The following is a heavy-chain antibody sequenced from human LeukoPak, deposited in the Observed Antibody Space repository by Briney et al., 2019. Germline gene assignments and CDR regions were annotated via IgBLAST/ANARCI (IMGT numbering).Heavy chain of an antibody. CDR1: GGSISSGDYY. CDR3: ARDPTGYYYFDY. V-gene: IGHV4-30-4*01. CDR2: IYYSGST. Sequence: SETLSLTCTVSGGSISSGDYYWSWIRQPPGKGLEWIGYIYYSGSTFYNPSLKSRLTISVDTSKNQFSLKLSSVTAADTAVYYCARDPTGYYYFDYWGQGTLVTVSS. D-gene: IGHD3-9*01. J-gene: IGHJ4*02.